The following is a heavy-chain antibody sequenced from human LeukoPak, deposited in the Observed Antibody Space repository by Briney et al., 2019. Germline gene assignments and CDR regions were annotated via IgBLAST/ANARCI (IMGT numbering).Heavy chain of an antibody. D-gene: IGHD5-12*01. V-gene: IGHV3-23*01. CDR3: ARKALGYRLAYGDY. J-gene: IGHJ4*02. Sequence: PGGSLRLSCAPSGFTFSTYAMSWVRQAPGKGLEWVSAISANGGSTFYADSVKGRFTVSRDSSKDTLYLQMNSLRAEDTAVYFCARKALGYRLAYGDYWGQGTLVTVSS. CDR2: ISANGGST. CDR1: GFTFSTYA.